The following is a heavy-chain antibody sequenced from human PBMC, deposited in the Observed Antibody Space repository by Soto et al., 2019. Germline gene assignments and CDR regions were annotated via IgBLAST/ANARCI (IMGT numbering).Heavy chain of an antibody. V-gene: IGHV1-3*01. CDR2: INAGNGNT. CDR1: GYTFTSYA. J-gene: IGHJ5*02. CDR3: ARSVLSTHPGIHNS. Sequence: ASVKVSCKASGYTFTSYAMHWVRQAPGQRLEWMGWINAGNGNTKYSQKFQGRVTITRDTSASTAYMELNSLRAEDTAVYYCARSVLSTHPGIHNSWGQGTLVTVSS.